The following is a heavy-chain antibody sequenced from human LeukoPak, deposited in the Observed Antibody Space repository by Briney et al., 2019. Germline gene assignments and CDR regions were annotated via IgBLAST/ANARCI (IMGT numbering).Heavy chain of an antibody. CDR1: GYSISSGYY. J-gene: IGHJ3*02. D-gene: IGHD6-6*01. V-gene: IGHV4-38-2*02. CDR2: IYHNGNT. CDR3: AREYSSSSRAFDI. Sequence: SETLSLTCAVSGYSISSGYYWGWIRQPPGKGLEWIGIIYHNGNTYYNPSLKSRVTISVDTSKNQFSLKLSSVTAADTAVSYCAREYSSSSRAFDIWGQGTMVTVSS.